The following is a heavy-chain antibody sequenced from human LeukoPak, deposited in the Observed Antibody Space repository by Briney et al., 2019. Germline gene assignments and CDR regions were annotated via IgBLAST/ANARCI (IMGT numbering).Heavy chain of an antibody. CDR3: ARDHSSGWFDY. CDR2: IYYSGST. D-gene: IGHD6-19*01. J-gene: IGHJ4*02. CDR1: GFTFSSYA. Sequence: GSLRLSCAASGFTFSSYAMSWIRQPPGKGLEWIGYIYYSGSTNYNPSLKSRVTISVDTSKNQFSLKLSSVTAADTAVYYCARDHSSGWFDYWGQGTLVTVSS. V-gene: IGHV4-59*01.